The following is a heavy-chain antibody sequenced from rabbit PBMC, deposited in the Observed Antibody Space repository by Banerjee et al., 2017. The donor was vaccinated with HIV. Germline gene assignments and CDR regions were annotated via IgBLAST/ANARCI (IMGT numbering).Heavy chain of an antibody. CDR2: IDSGSSGST. Sequence: LEESGGGLVKPGGSLTLTCTASGFSFSYWICWVRQAPGKGLEWIACIDSGSSGSTYYATWAKGRFTITRSTSLNTVTLQLNSLTAADTATYFCARDLDGVIGWNFGWWGPGTLVTVS. CDR3: ARDLDGVIGWNFGW. CDR1: GFSFSYW. J-gene: IGHJ4*01. D-gene: IGHD1-1*01. V-gene: IGHV1S45*01.